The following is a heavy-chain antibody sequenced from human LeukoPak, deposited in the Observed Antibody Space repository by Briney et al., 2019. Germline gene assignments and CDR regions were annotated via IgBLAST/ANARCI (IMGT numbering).Heavy chain of an antibody. CDR1: GFTFSSYA. Sequence: GGSLRLSCAASGFTFSSYAMSWVRQAPGKGLEWVSAISGSGGSTYYADSVKGRFTISRDNSKNTLYLQMNSLRAEDTAVYYCAMMNLVVAAIEYFQHWGQGTLVTVSS. D-gene: IGHD2-15*01. CDR3: AMMNLVVAAIEYFQH. J-gene: IGHJ1*01. V-gene: IGHV3-23*01. CDR2: ISGSGGST.